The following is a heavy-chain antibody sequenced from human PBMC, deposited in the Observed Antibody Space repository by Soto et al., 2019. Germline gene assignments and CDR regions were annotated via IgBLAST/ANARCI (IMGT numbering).Heavy chain of an antibody. Sequence: PSETLSLTCTVSGGSVSSGSYYWSWIRQPPGKGLEWIGYIYYSGSTNYNPSLKSRVTISVDTSKNQFSLKLSSVTPDDTGVYYCAREPVGTYYFDYWGQGTLVTVSS. CDR3: AREPVGTYYFDY. CDR2: IYYSGST. D-gene: IGHD1-1*01. V-gene: IGHV4-61*01. CDR1: GGSVSSGSYY. J-gene: IGHJ4*02.